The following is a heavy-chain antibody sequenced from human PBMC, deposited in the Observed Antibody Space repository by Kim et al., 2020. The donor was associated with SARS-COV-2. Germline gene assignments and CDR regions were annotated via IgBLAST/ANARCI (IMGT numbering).Heavy chain of an antibody. V-gene: IGHV3-33*06. Sequence: GGSLRLSCAGSGFTFSSYGMHWVRQAPGKGLEWVAVIWYDGSNKYYADSVKGRFTISRDNSKNTLYLQMNSLRAEDTAVYYCAKDRHGSGNYYSDYWGQGPRVTVSS. D-gene: IGHD3-10*01. CDR2: IWYDGSNK. CDR3: AKDRHGSGNYYSDY. J-gene: IGHJ4*02. CDR1: GFTFSSYG.